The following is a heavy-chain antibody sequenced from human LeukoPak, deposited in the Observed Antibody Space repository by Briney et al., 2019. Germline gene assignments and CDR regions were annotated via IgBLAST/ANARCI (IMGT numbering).Heavy chain of an antibody. CDR2: IYHSGST. D-gene: IGHD4-23*01. J-gene: IGHJ3*02. V-gene: IGHV4-4*02. CDR3: ATLTGGDDAFDI. Sequence: SETLSLTCAVSGGSISSSNWWSWVRPPPGKGQEWIGEIYHSGSTNYNPSLKSRVTISVDKSKNQFSLKLSSVTAADTAVYYCATLTGGDDAFDIWGQGTMVTVSS. CDR1: GGSISSSNW.